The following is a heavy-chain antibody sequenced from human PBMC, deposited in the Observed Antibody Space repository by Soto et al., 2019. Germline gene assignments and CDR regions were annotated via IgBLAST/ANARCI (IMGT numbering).Heavy chain of an antibody. CDR3: ASDRGYGLAN. D-gene: IGHD2-15*01. V-gene: IGHV1-69*12. Sequence: QVQLVQSGAEVKKPGSSVKVSCKASGGTLSSHGFNWVRQAPGQGLEWMGGSIPMFGITNHTQKFQDRITLTEGASTRTVYMASRSLRSDGTAVVYCASDRGYGLANWGQGTLVTVSS. J-gene: IGHJ4*02. CDR2: SIPMFGIT. CDR1: GGTLSSHG.